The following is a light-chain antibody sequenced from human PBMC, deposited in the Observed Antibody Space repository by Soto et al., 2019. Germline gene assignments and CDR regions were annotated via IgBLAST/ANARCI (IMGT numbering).Light chain of an antibody. CDR2: GAS. J-gene: IGKJ5*01. Sequence: IVLTQSPGTLSLSPGERATLSCRASQSVTSNYLAWYQQKPGQAPRLLVYGASSRATGISDRFSGSGSGTDFTLTISRLEPEDFAVYYCQHYVSPPITFGQGTRREIK. CDR1: QSVTSNY. V-gene: IGKV3-20*01. CDR3: QHYVSPPIT.